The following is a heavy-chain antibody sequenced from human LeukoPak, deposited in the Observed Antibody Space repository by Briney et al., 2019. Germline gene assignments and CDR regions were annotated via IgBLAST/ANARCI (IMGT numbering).Heavy chain of an antibody. CDR2: INPNSGGT. V-gene: IGHV1-2*02. CDR1: GYTFTGYY. Sequence: ASVKVSCKASGYTFTGYYMHWVRQAPGQGLEWMGWINPNSGGTNYAQKFQGRVTMTRDTPISTAYMELSRLRSDDTAVYYCARGNYGDYCFDPWGQGTLVTVSS. D-gene: IGHD4-17*01. CDR3: ARGNYGDYCFDP. J-gene: IGHJ5*02.